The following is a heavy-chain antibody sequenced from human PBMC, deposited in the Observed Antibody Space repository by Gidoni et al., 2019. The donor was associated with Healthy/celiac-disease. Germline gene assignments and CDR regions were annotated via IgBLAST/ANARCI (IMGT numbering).Heavy chain of an antibody. CDR3: AGEGPAFGVVSGVDY. J-gene: IGHJ4*02. CDR1: GYTFTSYG. Sequence: QVQLVQSGAEVKKPGASVKVSCKASGYTFTSYGISWVRQAPGQGLEWMGWSSAYNGTTNSSPELPGRVPLTPDPSTSTAYMELRSLRSFDTAVYYCAGEGPAFGVVSGVDYWGQGTLVTVSS. D-gene: IGHD3-3*01. V-gene: IGHV1-18*04. CDR2: SSAYNGTT.